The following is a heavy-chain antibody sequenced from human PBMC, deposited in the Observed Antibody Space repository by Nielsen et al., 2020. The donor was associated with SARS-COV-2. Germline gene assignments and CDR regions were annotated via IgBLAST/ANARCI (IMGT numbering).Heavy chain of an antibody. CDR1: GFTFGGYA. D-gene: IGHD4-17*01. V-gene: IGHV3-49*03. J-gene: IGHJ6*03. Sequence: GESLKISCPASGFTFGGYAMSWFRQAPGKGLEWVGFIRGRAYGRTTEYAASLKDRFTISRDDSNTIAYLQMNSLRPEDTAIYYCAKALRGYNYMDVWGKGTTVTVSS. CDR2: IRGRAYGRTT. CDR3: AKALRGYNYMDV.